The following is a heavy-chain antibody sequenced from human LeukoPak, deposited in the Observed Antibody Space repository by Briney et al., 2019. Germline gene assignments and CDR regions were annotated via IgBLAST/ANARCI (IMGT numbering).Heavy chain of an antibody. CDR3: AKSRYSATWYDS. Sequence: PGGSLRLPCAASGFTFSSYAMTWVRQAPGKGLEWVSAISSGGESTYYADSVKGRFTISRDNSKDTLYLQMNSLRAEDTAVYYCAKSRYSATWYDSWGQGTLVTVSS. CDR1: GFTFSSYA. D-gene: IGHD6-13*01. J-gene: IGHJ5*01. V-gene: IGHV3-23*01. CDR2: ISSGGEST.